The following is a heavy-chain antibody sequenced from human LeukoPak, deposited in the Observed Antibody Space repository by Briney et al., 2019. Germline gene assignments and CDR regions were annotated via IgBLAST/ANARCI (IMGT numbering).Heavy chain of an antibody. V-gene: IGHV4-39*01. CDR3: ARLGFGEYYFNY. CDR2: IYYSGST. Sequence: KPSETLSLTCTVSGGSISRSSYYWGWIRPPPGKGLEGIGSIYYSGSTYYNPSPKSRVTISVDTSKNQFSLKLSSVTAADTAVYYCARLGFGEYYFNYWGQGTLVTVSS. J-gene: IGHJ4*02. CDR1: GGSISRSSYY. D-gene: IGHD3-10*01.